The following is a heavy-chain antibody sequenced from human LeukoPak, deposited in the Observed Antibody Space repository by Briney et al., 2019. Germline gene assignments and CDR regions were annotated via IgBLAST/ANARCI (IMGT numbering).Heavy chain of an antibody. CDR3: ARSPWIQLGRQPLDP. D-gene: IGHD5-18*01. Sequence: ASVKVSSKASGYTFTSYDINWVRQAPGQGLEWMGWMNPNSGNTGYAQKFQGRVTMTRNTSISTAYMELSSLRSEDTAVYYCARSPWIQLGRQPLDPWGQGTLVTVSS. J-gene: IGHJ5*02. CDR2: MNPNSGNT. V-gene: IGHV1-8*01. CDR1: GYTFTSYD.